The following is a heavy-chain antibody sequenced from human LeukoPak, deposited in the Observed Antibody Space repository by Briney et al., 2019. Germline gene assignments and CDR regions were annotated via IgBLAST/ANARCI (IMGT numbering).Heavy chain of an antibody. J-gene: IGHJ4*02. CDR2: MDGGGSAT. CDR3: ANEEWYRFDY. V-gene: IGHV3-7*03. D-gene: IGHD2-8*01. CDR1: GFAFSSYW. Sequence: GGSLRLSCAASGFAFSSYWMSWVRQTPGKGLEWVATMDGGGSATYYVDSVKGRFTITRDNAKNSLFLQMNSLRAEDTALYYCANEEWYRFDYWGQGTLVTVPS.